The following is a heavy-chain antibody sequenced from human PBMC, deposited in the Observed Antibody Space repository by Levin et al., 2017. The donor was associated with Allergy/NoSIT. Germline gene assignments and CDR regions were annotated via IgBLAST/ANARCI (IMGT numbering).Heavy chain of an antibody. V-gene: IGHV4-34*01. Sequence: SETLSLTCAVYGGSFSGYYWSWIRQPPGKGLEWIGEINHSGSTNYNPSLKSRVTISVDTSKNQFSLKLSSVTAADTAVYYCASLRESRAGYYYYGMDVWGQGTTVTVSS. CDR2: INHSGST. D-gene: IGHD3-10*01. CDR1: GGSFSGYY. J-gene: IGHJ6*02. CDR3: ASLRESRAGYYYYGMDV.